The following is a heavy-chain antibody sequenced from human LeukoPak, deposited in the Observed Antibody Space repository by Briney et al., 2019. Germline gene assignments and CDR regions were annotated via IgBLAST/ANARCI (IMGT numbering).Heavy chain of an antibody. CDR3: ARGYISSSWSLFDY. V-gene: IGHV3-23*01. J-gene: IGHJ4*02. D-gene: IGHD6-6*01. CDR1: GFTFSSYA. Sequence: GGSLRLSCAASGFTFSSYAMSWVRLAPGKGLEWVSAISGSGGSTYYADSVKGRFTISRDNSKNTLYLQMNSLRAEDTAVYYCARGYISSSWSLFDYWGQGTLVTVSS. CDR2: ISGSGGST.